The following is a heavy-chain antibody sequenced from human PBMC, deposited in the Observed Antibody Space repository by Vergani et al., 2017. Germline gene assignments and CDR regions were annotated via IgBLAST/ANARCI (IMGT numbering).Heavy chain of an antibody. Sequence: QVQLQESGPGLVKPSQTLSLTCTVSGGSISSGSYYWSWIRQPAGKGLEWIGRIYTSGSTNYNPSLKSRVTISVDTSKNQFSLKLSSVTAADTAVYYCATGGFSGSYSAGGVTTHYYYYYGMDVWGQGTTVTVSS. D-gene: IGHD1-26*01. CDR1: GGSISSGSYY. CDR2: IYTSGST. V-gene: IGHV4-61*02. CDR3: ATGGFSGSYSAGGVTTHYYYYYGMDV. J-gene: IGHJ6*02.